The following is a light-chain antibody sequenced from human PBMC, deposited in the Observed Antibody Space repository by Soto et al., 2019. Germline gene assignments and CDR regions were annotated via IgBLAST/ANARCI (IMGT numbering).Light chain of an antibody. CDR1: QGIGKY. V-gene: IGKV1-27*01. J-gene: IGKJ1*01. Sequence: DIQMTQSPSALSASVGDRVTITCRASQGIGKYLAWYQQKPVKVPKVLIYTASTLQSGVPSRFSGSGSGTDFTLTISSLQPEDVATYYCQKYNAVPWTFGPGTKVEIK. CDR3: QKYNAVPWT. CDR2: TAS.